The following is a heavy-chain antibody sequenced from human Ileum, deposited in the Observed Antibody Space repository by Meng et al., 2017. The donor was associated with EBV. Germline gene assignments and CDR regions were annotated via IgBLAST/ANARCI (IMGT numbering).Heavy chain of an antibody. Sequence: QGHLQESGPVLGKPSGTLALTCAVSGGSISSSNWWSWVRQPPGKGLEWIGEIYHSGSTNYNPSLKSRVTISVDKSKNQFSLNLSSVTAADTAVYYCARVGQWLPIDYWGQGTLVTVSS. D-gene: IGHD6-19*01. CDR2: IYHSGST. CDR3: ARVGQWLPIDY. V-gene: IGHV4-4*02. CDR1: GGSISSSNW. J-gene: IGHJ4*02.